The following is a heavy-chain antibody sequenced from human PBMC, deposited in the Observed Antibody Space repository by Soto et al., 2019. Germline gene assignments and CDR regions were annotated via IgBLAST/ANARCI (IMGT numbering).Heavy chain of an antibody. CDR3: AREIATTGEYYFDY. V-gene: IGHV3-74*01. D-gene: IGHD6-13*01. CDR2: INRDGSST. Sequence: EVQLVESGGGLVQPGGSLRLSCAASGFTFSSYWMHWVRQAPGKGLVWVSRINRDGSSTNYADSGKGRVTISRDTAKNTLYLQMNSLRAEDTAVYYCAREIATTGEYYFDYWGQGTLVTVSS. J-gene: IGHJ4*02. CDR1: GFTFSSYW.